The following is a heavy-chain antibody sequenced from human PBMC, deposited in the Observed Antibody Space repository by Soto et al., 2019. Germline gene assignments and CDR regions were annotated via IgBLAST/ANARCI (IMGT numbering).Heavy chain of an antibody. Sequence: QVQLHESGPGLVKPSQTLSLTCTVSGGSISDDDYYWNWIRQSPGKGLEWIGHIYYNGNTYYNPSPQGALTLSLDTSQNQFSLHLTSVIAADSALYFCARATTVTSSFFFYGLDVWGPGTTVTVSS. CDR2: IYYNGNT. CDR1: GGSISDDDYY. CDR3: ARATTVTSSFFFYGLDV. D-gene: IGHD4-17*01. J-gene: IGHJ6*02. V-gene: IGHV4-30-4*01.